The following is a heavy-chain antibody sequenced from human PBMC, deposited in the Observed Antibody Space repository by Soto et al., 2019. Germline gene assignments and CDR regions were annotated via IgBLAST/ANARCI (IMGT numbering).Heavy chain of an antibody. V-gene: IGHV4-34*01. CDR3: ARGGWFGELTKFDP. CDR1: GGSFSGYY. Sequence: SETLSLTCAVYGGSFSGYYWSWIRQPPGKGLEWIGEINHSGSTNYNPSLKSRVTISVDTSKNQFSLKLSSVTAADTAVYYCARGGWFGELTKFDPWGQGTLVTVSS. CDR2: INHSGST. J-gene: IGHJ5*02. D-gene: IGHD3-10*01.